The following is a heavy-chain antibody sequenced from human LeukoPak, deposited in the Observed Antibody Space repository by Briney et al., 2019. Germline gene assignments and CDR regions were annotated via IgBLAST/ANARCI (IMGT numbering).Heavy chain of an antibody. CDR1: GFTFSSYG. CDR3: AKDRVVAAGDDAFDI. J-gene: IGHJ3*02. Sequence: GGSLRLSCAASGFTFSSYGMHWVRQAPGKGLEWVAVISYDGSNKYYADSVKGRCTISRDNSKNTLYLQMNSLRAEDTALYYCAKDRVVAAGDDAFDIWGQGTMVTVSS. CDR2: ISYDGSNK. V-gene: IGHV3-30*18. D-gene: IGHD2-2*01.